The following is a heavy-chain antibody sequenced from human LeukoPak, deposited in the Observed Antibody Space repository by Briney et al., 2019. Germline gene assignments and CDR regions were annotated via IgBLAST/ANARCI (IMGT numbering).Heavy chain of an antibody. CDR2: VSPSGST. CDR3: ARAVYNLAYCGGDCYLYYFDY. J-gene: IGHJ4*02. Sequence: PSETLSLTCSVPGGSFSGFHWSWIRQTAGKGLEWIGRVSPSGSTNYNPSLKSRVTISVDTSKNQFSLKLSSVTAADTAVYYCARAVYNLAYCGGDCYLYYFDYWGQGTLVTVSS. CDR1: GGSFSGFH. V-gene: IGHV4-4*07. D-gene: IGHD2-21*01.